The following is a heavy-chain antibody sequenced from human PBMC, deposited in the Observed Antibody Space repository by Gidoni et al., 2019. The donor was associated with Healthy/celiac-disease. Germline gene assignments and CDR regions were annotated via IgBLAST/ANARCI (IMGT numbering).Heavy chain of an antibody. D-gene: IGHD3-3*01. CDR3: ARHGFWSGYYNYDSSGHDAFDI. CDR1: GYSFTSYW. V-gene: IGHV5-51*01. Sequence: EVQLVQSGAEVKKPGESLKISCKGSGYSFTSYWIGWVRQMPGKGLEWMGIIYPGDSDTRYSPSFQGQVTISADKSISTAYLQWSSLKASDTAMYYCARHGFWSGYYNYDSSGHDAFDIWGQGTMVTVSS. CDR2: IYPGDSDT. J-gene: IGHJ3*02.